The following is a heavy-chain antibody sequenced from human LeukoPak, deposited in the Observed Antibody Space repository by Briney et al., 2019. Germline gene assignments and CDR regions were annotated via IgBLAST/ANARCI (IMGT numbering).Heavy chain of an antibody. CDR3: ASYSGYAQ. J-gene: IGHJ4*02. Sequence: ASVKVSCKASGYTFTSYDVNWVRQATGQGLEWMGWMNPNSGNTGYAQKFQGRVTISRNTSITTAYMELSGLTPEDTAVYYCASYSGYAQWXQGTLVTVSS. D-gene: IGHD5-12*01. V-gene: IGHV1-8*03. CDR1: GYTFTSYD. CDR2: MNPNSGNT.